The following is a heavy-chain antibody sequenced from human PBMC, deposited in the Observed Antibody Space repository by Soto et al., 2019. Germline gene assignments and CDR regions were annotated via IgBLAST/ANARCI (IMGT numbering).Heavy chain of an antibody. V-gene: IGHV4-31*03. CDR3: AREQVPTLDYYGMDV. CDR2: IYHTGST. CDR1: GGSISSVDYY. J-gene: IGHJ6*02. Sequence: QVQLQESAPGLVKPSQTLSLTCTVSGGSISSVDYYWNWIGQLPGKGLEWIGYIYHTGSTYYNPSLKSRLLILVDTSKNQFSLRLTALTAADTAVYYCAREQVPTLDYYGMDVWGQGTTVTVSS.